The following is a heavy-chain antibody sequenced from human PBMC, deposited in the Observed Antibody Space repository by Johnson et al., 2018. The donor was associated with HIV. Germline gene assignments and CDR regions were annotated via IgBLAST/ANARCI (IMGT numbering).Heavy chain of an antibody. V-gene: IGHV3-66*01. D-gene: IGHD5-18*01. CDR3: ARGGIRGYSYGPGAFDI. CDR2: IYSGGST. CDR1: GFTVSSNY. J-gene: IGHJ3*02. Sequence: VQLVESGGGLVQPGGSLRLSCAAFGFTVSSNYMSWVRQAPGKGLEWVSVIYSGGSTYYADSVKGRFTLSRDNSKNTLYLQMNSLRAEDTAVYYCARGGIRGYSYGPGAFDIWGQGTMVTVSS.